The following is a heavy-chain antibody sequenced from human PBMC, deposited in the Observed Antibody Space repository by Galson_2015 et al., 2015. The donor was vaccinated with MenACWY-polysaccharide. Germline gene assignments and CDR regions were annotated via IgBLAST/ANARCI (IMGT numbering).Heavy chain of an antibody. CDR1: GYTFTTYD. D-gene: IGHD2-21*01. CDR3: ARIIARKYTFADS. Sequence: SVKVSCKASGYTFTTYDINWVRQATGQGLEWMGWMNPNSGNTGYAQKFQGRVTMTSNSAMTTAYMELSSLRSEGTAVYYCARIIARKYTFADSWGQGTLITVSS. V-gene: IGHV1-8*01. J-gene: IGHJ4*02. CDR2: MNPNSGNT.